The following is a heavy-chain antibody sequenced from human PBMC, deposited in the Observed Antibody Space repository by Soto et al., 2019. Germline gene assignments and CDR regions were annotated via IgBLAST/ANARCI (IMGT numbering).Heavy chain of an antibody. V-gene: IGHV3-21*01. CDR1: GFTFSSYS. CDR3: ARDYGYSYGNYYYYYYMDV. D-gene: IGHD5-18*01. CDR2: ISSSSSYI. J-gene: IGHJ6*03. Sequence: GGSLRLSCAASGFTFSSYSMNWVRQAPGKGLEWVSSISSSSSYIYYADSVKGRFTISRDNAKNSLYLQMNSLRAEDTAVYYCARDYGYSYGNYYYYYYMDVWGKGTTVTVSS.